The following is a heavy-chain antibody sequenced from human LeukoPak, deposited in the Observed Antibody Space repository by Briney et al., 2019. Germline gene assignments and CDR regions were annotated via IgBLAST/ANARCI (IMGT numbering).Heavy chain of an antibody. D-gene: IGHD4/OR15-4a*01. Sequence: GGSLRPSCAASGFTFSSSTMNWVRRAPGKGLEWVSSISSSSDYIYYAYSVKGRFTISRDNAKNSLYLQMNSLRAEDTAVYYCVRIPNSANFPNWFDPWGQGTLVTVSS. CDR1: GFTFSSST. CDR3: VRIPNSANFPNWFDP. V-gene: IGHV3-21*01. CDR2: ISSSSDYI. J-gene: IGHJ5*02.